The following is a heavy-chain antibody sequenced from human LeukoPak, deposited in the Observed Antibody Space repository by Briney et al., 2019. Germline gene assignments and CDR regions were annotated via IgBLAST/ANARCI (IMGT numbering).Heavy chain of an antibody. CDR2: ISGSGSTI. V-gene: IGHV3-11*01. Sequence: GGSLRLSCAASGFTFKDYYMTWVRQAPGKGLEWVSYISGSGSTIYYADSVKGRFTVSRDNAENSLYPQMNSLIVEDTAVYYCARVGRVRVGGTLGFWGQGTLVTVSS. CDR3: ARVGRVRVGGTLGF. J-gene: IGHJ4*02. D-gene: IGHD1-26*01. CDR1: GFTFKDYY.